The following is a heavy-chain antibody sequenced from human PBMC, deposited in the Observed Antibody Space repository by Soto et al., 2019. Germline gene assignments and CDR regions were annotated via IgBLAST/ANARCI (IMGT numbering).Heavy chain of an antibody. CDR2: IYYSGAT. J-gene: IGHJ4*02. CDR1: GGSISSGDYY. CDR3: ARSRNSDYVPQY. Sequence: SETLSLTCTVSGGSISSGDYYWSWIRQPPGKGLEWIGYIYYSGATYYNPSLKSRVTISVDTSKNQFSLKLSSVTAADTAVYYCARSRNSDYVPQYWGQGTLVTVSS. V-gene: IGHV4-30-4*01. D-gene: IGHD4-4*01.